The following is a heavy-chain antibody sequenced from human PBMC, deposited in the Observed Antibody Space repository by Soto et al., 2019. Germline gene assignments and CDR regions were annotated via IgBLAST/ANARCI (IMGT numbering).Heavy chain of an antibody. CDR1: VFTFISYA. V-gene: IGHV3-23*01. CDR2: ISGSGGST. CDR3: AKVLGWLQLLGYFDY. D-gene: IGHD5-12*01. J-gene: IGHJ4*02. Sequence: GWSLRLSCASSVFTFISYAMSWVRQAPGKGLEWVSAISGSGGSTYYADSVKGRFTISRDNSKNTLYLQMNSLRAEDTAVYYCAKVLGWLQLLGYFDYWGQGTLVTV.